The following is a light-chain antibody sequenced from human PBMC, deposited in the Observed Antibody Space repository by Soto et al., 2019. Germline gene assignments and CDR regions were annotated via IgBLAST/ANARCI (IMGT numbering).Light chain of an antibody. CDR3: QAWDSSTDHYV. CDR2: QDS. J-gene: IGLJ1*01. V-gene: IGLV3-1*01. CDR1: KLGDKY. Sequence: SYELTQPPSLSVSPGQTASITCSGDKLGDKYACWYQQKPGQSPVLVTYQDSKRPSGIPERFSGSNSGNTATLTISGTQAMDEADYYCQAWDSSTDHYVFGTGTKV.